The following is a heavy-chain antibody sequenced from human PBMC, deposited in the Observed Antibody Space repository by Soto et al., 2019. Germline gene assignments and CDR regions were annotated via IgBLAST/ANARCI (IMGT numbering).Heavy chain of an antibody. CDR3: AKCRSLLRNPLSV. CDR2: ISGSGGST. V-gene: IGHV3-23*01. CDR1: GFTFSSYA. D-gene: IGHD2-15*01. Sequence: EVQLLESGGGLVQPGGSLRLSCAASGFTFSSYAMSWVRQAPGKGLEWVSDISGSGGSTYYADSVKGRFTISRDNSKNTLYLQMNSLRAEDTVVYYCAKCRSLLRNPLSVWGQGTLVTVSS. J-gene: IGHJ4*02.